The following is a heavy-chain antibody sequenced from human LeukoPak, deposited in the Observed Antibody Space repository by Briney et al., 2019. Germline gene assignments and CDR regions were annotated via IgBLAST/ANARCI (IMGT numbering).Heavy chain of an antibody. J-gene: IGHJ5*02. D-gene: IGHD5-12*01. CDR2: IIAILDTA. Sequence: GASVKVSCKASGGSFSDYSISWVRRAPGQGLEWMGRIIAILDTAHYAQKFQGRFTITADKSTTTVYMELSSLRSDDTAVYYCVRSGYDYDWFDPWGQGTLVTVSS. CDR3: VRSGYDYDWFDP. V-gene: IGHV1-69*08. CDR1: GGSFSDYS.